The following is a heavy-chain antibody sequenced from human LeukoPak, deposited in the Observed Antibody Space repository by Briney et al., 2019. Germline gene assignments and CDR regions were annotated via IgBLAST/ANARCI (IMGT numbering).Heavy chain of an antibody. CDR1: GYTFTSYG. Sequence: GASVKVSCKASGYTFTSYGISWVRQAPGQGLEWMGWISAYNGNTNYAQKLQGRVTMTTDTSTSTAYMELRSLRSDDTAVYYCARDLSTQGALYYYGMDVWGQGTTVTVSS. V-gene: IGHV1-18*04. CDR3: ARDLSTQGALYYYGMDV. CDR2: ISAYNGNT. D-gene: IGHD2-2*01. J-gene: IGHJ6*02.